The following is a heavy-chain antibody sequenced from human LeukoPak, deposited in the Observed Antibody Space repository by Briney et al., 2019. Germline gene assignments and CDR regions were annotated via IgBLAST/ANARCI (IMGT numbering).Heavy chain of an antibody. CDR1: GFTFSSYG. Sequence: GGSLRLSCAASGFTFSSYGMHWVRQAPGKGLEWVAVISYDGSNKYYADSVKGRFTISRDNSKNTLYLQMNSLRAEDTAVYYCAKDRLPYSSGWYPLAGYWGQGTLVTVSS. V-gene: IGHV3-30*18. D-gene: IGHD6-19*01. J-gene: IGHJ4*02. CDR2: ISYDGSNK. CDR3: AKDRLPYSSGWYPLAGY.